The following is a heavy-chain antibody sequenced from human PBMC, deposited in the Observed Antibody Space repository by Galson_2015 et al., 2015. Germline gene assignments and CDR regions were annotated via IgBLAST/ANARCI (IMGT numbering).Heavy chain of an antibody. V-gene: IGHV1-69*04. CDR2: IIPILGIA. CDR1: GGTFSSYP. J-gene: IGHJ4*02. Sequence: SVKVSCKASGGTFSSYPISWVRQAPGQGLEWMGRIIPILGIANYAQKFQGRVTITADKSTSTAYMELSSLRSEDTAVYYCARDRLGGDYVIDYWGQGTLVTVSS. CDR3: ARDRLGGDYVIDY. D-gene: IGHD4-17*01.